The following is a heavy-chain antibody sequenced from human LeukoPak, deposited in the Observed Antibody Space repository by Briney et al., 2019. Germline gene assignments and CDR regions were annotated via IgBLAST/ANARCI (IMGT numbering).Heavy chain of an antibody. J-gene: IGHJ4*02. CDR1: GFIFSSYS. CDR3: ARELWVTTYYFDY. D-gene: IGHD3-22*01. CDR2: ISSTGSTI. V-gene: IGHV3-48*04. Sequence: PGGSLRLSCTASGFIFSSYSMNWVRQTPGEGLEWISYISSTGSTIYYADSVKGRFTISRDNAKNSLYLQMNSLRAEDTAVYYCARELWVTTYYFDYWGQGTLVTVSS.